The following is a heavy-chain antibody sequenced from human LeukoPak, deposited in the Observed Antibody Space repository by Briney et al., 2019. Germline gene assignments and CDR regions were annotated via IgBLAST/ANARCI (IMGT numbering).Heavy chain of an antibody. V-gene: IGHV3-23*01. CDR3: AKDKYGAYDPLYFDY. Sequence: GGSLRLSCVDFTFAFSNNNMNWVRQAPGKGLEWVSAISGSGGSTYYADSVKGRFTISRDNSKNTLYLQMNSRRAEDTAVYYCAKDKYGAYDPLYFDYWGQGTLVTVSS. CDR2: ISGSGGST. CDR1: TFAFSNNN. J-gene: IGHJ4*02. D-gene: IGHD5-12*01.